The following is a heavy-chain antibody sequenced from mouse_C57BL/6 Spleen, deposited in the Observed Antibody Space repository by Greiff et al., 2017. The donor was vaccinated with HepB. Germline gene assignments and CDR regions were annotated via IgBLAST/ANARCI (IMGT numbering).Heavy chain of an antibody. Sequence: QVQLQQSGPELVKPGASVKISCKASGYSFTSYYIHWVKQRPGQGLEWIGWIYPGSGNTKYNEKFKGKATLTADTSSSTAYMQLSSLTSEDSAVYYCARRGFFDYYGAYWYFDVGGTGTTVTVSS. J-gene: IGHJ1*03. CDR1: GYSFTSYY. CDR3: ARRGFFDYYGAYWYFDV. V-gene: IGHV1-66*01. D-gene: IGHD1-1*01. CDR2: IYPGSGNT.